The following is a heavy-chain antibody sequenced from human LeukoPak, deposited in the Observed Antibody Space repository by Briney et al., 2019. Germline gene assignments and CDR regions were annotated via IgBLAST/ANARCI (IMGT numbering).Heavy chain of an antibody. CDR3: AKPFSRGTTGYYYGMDV. D-gene: IGHD1-14*01. Sequence: PGGSLRLSCAASGFTFARYWMTWVRQAPGKGLEWVANIKEDGSEKYYVDSVKGRFTISRDNAKNSLYLQMNSLRAEDTAVYYCAKPFSRGTTGYYYGMDVWGQGTTVTVSS. J-gene: IGHJ6*02. CDR1: GFTFARYW. V-gene: IGHV3-7*03. CDR2: IKEDGSEK.